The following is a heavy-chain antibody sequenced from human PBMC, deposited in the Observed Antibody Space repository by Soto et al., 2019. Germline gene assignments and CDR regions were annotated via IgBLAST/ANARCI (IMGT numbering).Heavy chain of an antibody. D-gene: IGHD3-22*01. V-gene: IGHV3-30*18. CDR1: GFTFSSYG. Sequence: PGGSLRLSCAASGFTFSSYGMHWVRQAPGKGLEWVTVISYDGSNKYYADSVKGRFTISRDNSKNTLYLQMNSLRAEDTAVYYCAKGGESYYYDSSGDFDYWGQGTLVTVPQ. CDR2: ISYDGSNK. J-gene: IGHJ4*02. CDR3: AKGGESYYYDSSGDFDY.